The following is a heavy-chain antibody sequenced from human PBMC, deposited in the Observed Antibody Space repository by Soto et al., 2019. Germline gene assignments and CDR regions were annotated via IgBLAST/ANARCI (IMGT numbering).Heavy chain of an antibody. V-gene: IGHV3-23*03. CDR3: ARATATGSDFDY. Sequence: EVQLLESGGGLVQPGGSLRLSCAASGFTFSSYAMSWVRQAPGKGLEWVSVIYSGGSTYYADSVKGRFTISRDNSKNTLYLQMNSLRAEDTAVYYCARATATGSDFDYWGQGTLVTVSS. CDR2: IYSGGST. D-gene: IGHD4-4*01. J-gene: IGHJ4*02. CDR1: GFTFSSYA.